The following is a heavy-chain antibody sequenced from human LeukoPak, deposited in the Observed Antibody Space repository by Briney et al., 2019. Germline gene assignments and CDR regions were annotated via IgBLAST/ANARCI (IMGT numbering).Heavy chain of an antibody. CDR3: ATISSTWYVDY. D-gene: IGHD6-13*01. CDR2: IYSSGST. J-gene: IGHJ4*02. Sequence: TSETLSLTCAVSGYSISSGYYWGWIRQPPGKGLEWIGSIYSSGSTYYNPSLKSRVTTSVDTSKNQFSLKLSSVTAADTAVYYCATISSTWYVDYWGQGTLVTVSS. V-gene: IGHV4-38-2*01. CDR1: GYSISSGYY.